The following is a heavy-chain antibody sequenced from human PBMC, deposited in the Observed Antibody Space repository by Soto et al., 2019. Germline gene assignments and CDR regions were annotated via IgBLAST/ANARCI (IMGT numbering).Heavy chain of an antibody. CDR3: VSKLGSCTGGSCNWYFDL. V-gene: IGHV4-34*01. D-gene: IGHD2-15*01. J-gene: IGHJ2*01. CDR2: INDRGST. Sequence: QVQLQQWGAGLLKPSETLSLTCAVYGGSFSGFYWSWIRQPPGKGLEWIGEINDRGSTNYNPSLTSRVTISADTSKNQFSLQLSSVTAADTAVYYCVSKLGSCTGGSCNWYFDLWGRGTLVTVSS. CDR1: GGSFSGFY.